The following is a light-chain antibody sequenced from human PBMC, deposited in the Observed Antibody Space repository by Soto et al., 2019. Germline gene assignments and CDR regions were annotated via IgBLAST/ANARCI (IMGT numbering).Light chain of an antibody. J-gene: IGKJ5*01. Sequence: EIVLTQSPGTLSLSPGERGTLSCRASQSIVGNYLAWYQQKPGQAPRLLIYGASNRATGIPDRFSGSGSGTDFTLTISRLEPEDFAVFYCQHYDSLPITFGQGTRLEIK. V-gene: IGKV3-20*01. CDR3: QHYDSLPIT. CDR1: QSIVGNY. CDR2: GAS.